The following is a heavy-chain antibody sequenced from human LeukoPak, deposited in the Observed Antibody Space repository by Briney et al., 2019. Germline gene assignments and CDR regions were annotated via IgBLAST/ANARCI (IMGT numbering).Heavy chain of an antibody. CDR2: THYSGST. Sequence: SETLSLACTVSGDSISSSSFHYWGWIRQPPGKGLEWIGSTHYSGSTNYNPSLKSRVTIPVDTSKNQFSLKLSSVTAADRAVYYCARVLYSSSWYDIDSWGQGTLVTVSS. CDR1: GDSISSSSFHY. J-gene: IGHJ4*02. V-gene: IGHV4-39*02. CDR3: ARVLYSSSWYDIDS. D-gene: IGHD6-13*01.